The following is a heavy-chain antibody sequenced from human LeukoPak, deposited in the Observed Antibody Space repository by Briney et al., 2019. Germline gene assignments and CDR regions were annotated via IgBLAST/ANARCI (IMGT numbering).Heavy chain of an antibody. D-gene: IGHD3-10*01. V-gene: IGHV3-7*04. Sequence: PGGPVRLPCEPSGFPICNYWIIWVPRAPGKGLEWVANIKQDGSEKKYVDSVKGRFSISRDNAKNSLYLQIYSLRVEDTAGYYCARWYGGSGSWVLDVWGQGTTVTVSS. J-gene: IGHJ6*02. CDR1: GFPICNYW. CDR2: IKQDGSEK. CDR3: ARWYGGSGSWVLDV.